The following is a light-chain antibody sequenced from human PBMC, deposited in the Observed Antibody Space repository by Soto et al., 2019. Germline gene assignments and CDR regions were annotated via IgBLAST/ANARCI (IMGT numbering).Light chain of an antibody. CDR3: QVWDSSSDQAI. V-gene: IGLV3-21*04. Sequence: SYELTQPPSVSVAPGKTARITCGGNNIGSKSVHWYQQKPGQAPVLVIYYDSDWPSGIPERFSGSNSGNTATLTISRVEAGDEADYYCQVWDSSSDQAIFGTGTKLTVL. J-gene: IGLJ1*01. CDR1: NIGSKS. CDR2: YDS.